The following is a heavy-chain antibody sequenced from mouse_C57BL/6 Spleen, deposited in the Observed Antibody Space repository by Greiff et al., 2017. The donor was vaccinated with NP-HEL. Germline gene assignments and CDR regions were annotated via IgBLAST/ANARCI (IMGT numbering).Heavy chain of an antibody. CDR1: GYTFTDYE. D-gene: IGHD2-4*01. V-gene: IGHV1-15*01. Sequence: QVQLQQSGAELVRPGASVTLSCKASGYTFTDYEMHWVKQTPVHGLEWIGAIDPETGGTAYNQKFKGKAILTADKSSSTAYMEPRSLTSEDSAVYYCTRDYYGYFDVWGTGTTVTVSS. CDR3: TRDYYGYFDV. CDR2: IDPETGGT. J-gene: IGHJ1*03.